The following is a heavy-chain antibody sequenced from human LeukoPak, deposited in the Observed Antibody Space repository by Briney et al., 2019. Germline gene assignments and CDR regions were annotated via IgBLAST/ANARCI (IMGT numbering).Heavy chain of an antibody. Sequence: PGGSLRLSCAASGFTFSSYGMHWVRQAPGKGLEWVAVIWYDGSNKYYADSVEGRFTISRDNSKNTLYLQMNSLRAEDTAVYYCACDYGGNSGVDYWGQGTLVTVSS. CDR2: IWYDGSNK. V-gene: IGHV3-33*01. CDR3: ACDYGGNSGVDY. D-gene: IGHD4-23*01. CDR1: GFTFSSYG. J-gene: IGHJ4*02.